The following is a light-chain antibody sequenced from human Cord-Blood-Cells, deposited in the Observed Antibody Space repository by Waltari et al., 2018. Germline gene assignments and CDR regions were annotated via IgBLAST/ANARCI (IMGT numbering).Light chain of an antibody. CDR1: SSDVGGYNY. Sequence: QSALTQPPSASGSPGQSVTISCTGTSSDVGGYNYVSWYQQHPGKAPKLMIYEVSKRPSGVHDRFSGSKSCNTASLTVSGLQAEDEADYYCSSYAGSNKVFGGGTKLTVL. J-gene: IGLJ3*02. CDR3: SSYAGSNKV. CDR2: EVS. V-gene: IGLV2-8*01.